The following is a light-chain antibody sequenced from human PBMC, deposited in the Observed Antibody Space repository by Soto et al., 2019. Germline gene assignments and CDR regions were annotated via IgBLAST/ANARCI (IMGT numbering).Light chain of an antibody. CDR3: QHSGDFRWT. V-gene: IGKV3-20*01. CDR2: GAS. CDR1: QSVNKAY. Sequence: EIVLTQSQGTLALAPVDRSKIYCRASQSVNKAYLVWYPVKPGQAPRRLIYGASSRATGIPDRFSGRGFGTDFTLTISRLEPEDFAVYYGQHSGDFRWTCGLGTKGDIK. J-gene: IGKJ1*01.